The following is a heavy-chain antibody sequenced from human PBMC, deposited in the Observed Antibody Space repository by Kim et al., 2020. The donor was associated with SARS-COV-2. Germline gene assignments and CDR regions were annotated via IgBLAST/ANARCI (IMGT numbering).Heavy chain of an antibody. J-gene: IGHJ6*02. CDR1: GFTFSSYE. D-gene: IGHD3-3*01. V-gene: IGHV3-48*03. CDR3: ARDTVYYDFWSGYYGVILLDYYYYYGMDV. CDR2: ISSSGSTI. Sequence: GGSLRLSCAASGFTFSSYEMNWVRQAPGKGLEWVSYISSSGSTIYYADSVKGRFTISRDNAKNSLYLQMNSLRAEDTAVYYCARDTVYYDFWSGYYGVILLDYYYYYGMDVWGQGTTVTVSS.